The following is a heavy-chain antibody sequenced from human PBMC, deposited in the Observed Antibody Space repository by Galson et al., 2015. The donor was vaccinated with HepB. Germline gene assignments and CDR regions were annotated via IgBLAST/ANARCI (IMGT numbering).Heavy chain of an antibody. D-gene: IGHD5-12*01. CDR3: ARERARGYSGYDLAYYYYGMDV. CDR1: GGTFSSYA. V-gene: IGHV1-69*13. CDR2: IIPIFGTA. J-gene: IGHJ6*02. Sequence: SVKASCKASGGTFSSYAISWVRQAPGQGLEWMGGIIPIFGTANYAQKFQGRVTITADESTSTAYMELSSLRSEDTAVYYCARERARGYSGYDLAYYYYGMDVWGQGTTVTVSS.